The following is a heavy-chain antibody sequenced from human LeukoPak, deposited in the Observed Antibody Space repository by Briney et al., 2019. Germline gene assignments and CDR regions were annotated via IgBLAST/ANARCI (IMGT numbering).Heavy chain of an antibody. J-gene: IGHJ4*02. V-gene: IGHV4-59*01. D-gene: IGHD6-19*01. Sequence: SETLSLTCTVSGGSISSYYWSWIRQPPGKGLEWIGYIYYSGSTNYNPSLKSRVTISVDTSKNQFSLKLSSVTAADTAVYYCARVLPVAGTYCFDYWGQGTLVTVSS. CDR2: IYYSGST. CDR3: ARVLPVAGTYCFDY. CDR1: GGSISSYY.